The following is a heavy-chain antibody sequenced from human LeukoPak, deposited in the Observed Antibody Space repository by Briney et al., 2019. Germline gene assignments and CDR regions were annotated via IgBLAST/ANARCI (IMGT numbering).Heavy chain of an antibody. CDR3: ASIVVVPAAIV. CDR1: GFTFSSYA. J-gene: IGHJ4*02. D-gene: IGHD2-2*01. V-gene: IGHV3-30-3*01. Sequence: GGSLRLSCAASGFTFSSYAMHWVRQAPGKGLEWVAVISYDGSNKYYADSVKGRFTISRDNSKNTLCLQMNSLRAEDTAVYYCASIVVVPAAIVWGQGTLVTVSS. CDR2: ISYDGSNK.